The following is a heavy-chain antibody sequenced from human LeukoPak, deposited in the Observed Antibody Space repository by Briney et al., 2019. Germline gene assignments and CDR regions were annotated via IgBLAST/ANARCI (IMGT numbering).Heavy chain of an antibody. CDR3: ARGGGPPYYYESSGSPDY. J-gene: IGHJ4*02. D-gene: IGHD3-22*01. CDR1: RFTFSDYG. CDR2: ISGSGGTT. V-gene: IGHV3-23*01. Sequence: GGTLRLSCAASRFTFSDYGMSWVRQAPGRGLEWVSAISGSGGTTYYADSVKGRFTISRDNSKNTLYLQMNSLRADDTAVYHCARGGGPPYYYESSGSPDYWGQGTLVTVSS.